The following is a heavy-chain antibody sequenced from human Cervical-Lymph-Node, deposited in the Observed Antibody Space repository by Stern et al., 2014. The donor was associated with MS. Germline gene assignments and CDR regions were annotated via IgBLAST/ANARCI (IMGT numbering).Heavy chain of an antibody. J-gene: IGHJ6*02. CDR1: GGTFCLYA. CDR2: IILMFGTA. V-gene: IGHV1-69*01. D-gene: IGHD3-10*01. Sequence: VQLVESGAEVKKPGSSVKVSFKASGGTFCLYAVSWVRHAPGQGLEWMGGIILMFGTANYPQKMQGRVTITADESTSTAHMELSNLRSEDTAVYFCVRSNYDGGNGFYHYAMDVWGQGTTVIVSS. CDR3: VRSNYDGGNGFYHYAMDV.